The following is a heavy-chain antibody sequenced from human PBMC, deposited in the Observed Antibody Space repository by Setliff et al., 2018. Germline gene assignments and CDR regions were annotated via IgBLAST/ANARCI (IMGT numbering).Heavy chain of an antibody. D-gene: IGHD3-22*01. J-gene: IGHJ4*02. CDR1: GASISSYY. CDR2: IYYGGTT. Sequence: ASETLSLTCIVSGASISSYYWSWIRQPPGKGLEWIGYIYYGGTTNYNPSLKSRVSISLDTSKSQFSLRLSSLTAADTAVYYCARHRRDSSGNYFVGLYYFDYWGQGTPVTVSS. CDR3: ARHRRDSSGNYFVGLYYFDY. V-gene: IGHV4-59*08.